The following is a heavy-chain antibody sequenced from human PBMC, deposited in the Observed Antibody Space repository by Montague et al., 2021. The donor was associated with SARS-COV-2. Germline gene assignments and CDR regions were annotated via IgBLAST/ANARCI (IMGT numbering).Heavy chain of an antibody. CDR3: ASPPGIRGREY. CDR1: GFTFSDYY. V-gene: IGHV3-11*01. Sequence: SLRLSCPASGFTFSDYYMSWIRQAPGKGLEWISYISSSGTSISYADSVKGRVTIPRDNAKKFLYLQMNSLRVDDTAVYYCASPPGIRGREYWGQGILVTVPS. J-gene: IGHJ4*02. D-gene: IGHD3-10*01. CDR2: ISSSGTSI.